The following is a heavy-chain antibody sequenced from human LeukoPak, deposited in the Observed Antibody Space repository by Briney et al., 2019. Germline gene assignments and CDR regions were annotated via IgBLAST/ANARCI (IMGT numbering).Heavy chain of an antibody. CDR3: ARAGVGGDSAFDI. CDR2: IYYSGST. J-gene: IGHJ3*02. Sequence: SETLSLTCTVSGVSISSGDYYWSWIRQPPGKGLEWIGYIYYSGSTYYNPSLKSRVTISVDTSKNQFSLKLSSVTAADTAVYYCARAGVGGDSAFDIWGQGTMVTVSS. D-gene: IGHD2-21*02. CDR1: GVSISSGDYY. V-gene: IGHV4-30-4*01.